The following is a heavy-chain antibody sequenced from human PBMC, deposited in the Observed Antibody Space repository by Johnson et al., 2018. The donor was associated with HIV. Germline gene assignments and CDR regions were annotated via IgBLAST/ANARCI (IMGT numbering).Heavy chain of an antibody. Sequence: VQLMESGGGLVQPGGSLRLSCAASGFTVSIYAMSWVRQAPGKGLEWVSDISSYGSTTYYAASVRGRFTISRDNYKNTLFLQMNSLRAEDTAVYYCARDLRWGSSLTHDAFDIWGQGTMVTVSS. D-gene: IGHD3-16*01. V-gene: IGHV3-23*01. CDR3: ARDLRWGSSLTHDAFDI. CDR1: GFTVSIYA. J-gene: IGHJ3*02. CDR2: ISSYGSTT.